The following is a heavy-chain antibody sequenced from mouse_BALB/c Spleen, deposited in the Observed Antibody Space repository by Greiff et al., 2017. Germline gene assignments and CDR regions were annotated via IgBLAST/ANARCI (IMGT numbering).Heavy chain of an antibody. J-gene: IGHJ2*01. CDR3: ARGDGYFYYFDY. CDR1: GFSLTSYG. Sequence: VQLQESGPGLVAPSQSLSITCTVSGFSLTSYGVHWVRQPPGKGLEWLGVIWAGGSTNYNSALMSRLSISKDNSKSQVFLKMNSLQTDDTAMYYCARGDGYFYYFDYWGQGTTLTVSS. CDR2: IWAGGST. V-gene: IGHV2-9*02. D-gene: IGHD2-3*01.